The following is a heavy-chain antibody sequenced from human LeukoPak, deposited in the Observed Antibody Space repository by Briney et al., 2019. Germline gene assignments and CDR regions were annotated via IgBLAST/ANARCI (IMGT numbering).Heavy chain of an antibody. CDR1: GFTFTNYA. V-gene: IGHV3-23*01. D-gene: IGHD1-26*01. J-gene: IGHJ4*02. CDR2: ISGSGGST. Sequence: PGGSLRLSCAASGFTFTNYATNWVRQAPGKGLECVSTISGSGGSTYYADSVKGRFTISRLNSKNTLYLQMNGLRAEDTAVYYCAKGQKWELPLDYWGQGTLVTVSS. CDR3: AKGQKWELPLDY.